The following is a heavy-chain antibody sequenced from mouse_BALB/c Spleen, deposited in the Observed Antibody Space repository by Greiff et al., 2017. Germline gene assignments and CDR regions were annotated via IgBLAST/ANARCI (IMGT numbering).Heavy chain of an antibody. Sequence: EVKLVESGGGLVQPGGSLRLSCATSGFTFTDYYMSWVRQPPGKALEWLGFIRNKANGYTTEYSASVKGRFTISRDNSQSILYLQMNTLRAEDSATYYCARHYYNYATDYWGQGTSVTVSA. CDR2: IRNKANGYTT. D-gene: IGHD2-12*01. J-gene: IGHJ4*01. CDR1: GFTFTDYY. CDR3: ARHYYNYATDY. V-gene: IGHV7-3*02.